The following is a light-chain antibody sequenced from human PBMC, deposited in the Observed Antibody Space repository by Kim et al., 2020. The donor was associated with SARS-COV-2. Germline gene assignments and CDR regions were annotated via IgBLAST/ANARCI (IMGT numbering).Light chain of an antibody. CDR2: WAS. CDR1: QSILLSSNNKNY. J-gene: IGKJ2*01. V-gene: IGKV4-1*01. CDR3: QQYYATPVT. Sequence: DIVMGQSPDSLAVSLGEKATIKCKSSQSILLSSNNKNYLAWYQQKPGQPPKLLIYWASSRESGVPDRFSGSGSGTDFTLTISSLQAEDVAVYYCQQYYATPVTFGRGTKLEI.